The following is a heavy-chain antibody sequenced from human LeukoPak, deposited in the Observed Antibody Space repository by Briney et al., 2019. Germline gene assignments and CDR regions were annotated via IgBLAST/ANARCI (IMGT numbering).Heavy chain of an antibody. V-gene: IGHV1-69*05. J-gene: IGHJ6*03. D-gene: IGHD2-2*01. Sequence: SVKVSCKASGGTFSSYAISWVRQAPGQGLEWMGGIIPIFGTANYAQKFQGRVTITTDESTSTAYMELSSLRSEDTAVYYCARDRGCIERMVVYYYYYMDVWGKGTTVTVSS. CDR1: GGTFSSYA. CDR3: ARDRGCIERMVVYYYYYMDV. CDR2: IIPIFGTA.